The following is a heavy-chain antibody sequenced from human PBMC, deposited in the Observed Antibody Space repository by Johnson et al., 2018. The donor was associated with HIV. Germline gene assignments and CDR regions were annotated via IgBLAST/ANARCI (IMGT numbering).Heavy chain of an antibody. CDR3: ARRVGMMVVDRGAYDI. CDR1: EFTFNSYW. Sequence: VQLVESGGGLVQPGGSLRLSCAGSEFTFNSYWMSWVRQAPGEGLEWVANINQDGTEKYYADSMRGRFTISRDNTKNSLYLQMGSLRAEDMAVYYCARRVGMMVVDRGAYDIWGQGTMVTVSS. D-gene: IGHD3-22*01. CDR2: INQDGTEK. J-gene: IGHJ3*02. V-gene: IGHV3-7*01.